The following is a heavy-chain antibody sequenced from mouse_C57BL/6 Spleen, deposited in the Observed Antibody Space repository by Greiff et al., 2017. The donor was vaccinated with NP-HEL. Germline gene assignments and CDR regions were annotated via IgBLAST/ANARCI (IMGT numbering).Heavy chain of an antibody. CDR3: AIYYGYDEDFDY. CDR2: INPNNGGT. CDR1: GYTFTDYY. Sequence: EVQLQQSGPELVKPGASVKISCKASGYTFTDYYMNWVKQSHGKSLEWIGDINPNNGGTSYNQKFKGKATLTVDKSSSTAYMELRSLTSEDSAVYYCAIYYGYDEDFDYWGQGTTLTVSS. V-gene: IGHV1-26*01. J-gene: IGHJ2*01. D-gene: IGHD2-2*01.